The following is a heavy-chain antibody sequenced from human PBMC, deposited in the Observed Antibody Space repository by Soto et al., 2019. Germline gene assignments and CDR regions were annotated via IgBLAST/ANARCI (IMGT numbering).Heavy chain of an antibody. D-gene: IGHD2-2*01. CDR1: GGTFGTTD. J-gene: IGHJ5*02. V-gene: IGHV3-23*01. CDR3: VKNAGWFNT. Sequence: QLLQSGGGLVPPGGPLTLYCAASGGTFGTTDMSWVRQAPGEGLEWVSTIDGSGGITYYADSVKCRFTISSDNSRNTVYLQRNILRGDDTALYYCVKNAGWFNTWGQGELVTVSS. CDR2: IDGSGGIT.